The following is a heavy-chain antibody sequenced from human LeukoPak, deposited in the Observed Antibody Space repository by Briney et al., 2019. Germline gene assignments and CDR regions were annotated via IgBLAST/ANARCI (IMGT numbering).Heavy chain of an antibody. V-gene: IGHV3-21*01. CDR3: ARGGGFSSSWYYFDY. CDR1: GFTFSSYS. CDR2: ISSSSSYI. D-gene: IGHD6-13*01. J-gene: IGHJ4*02. Sequence: GGSLRLSCAASGFTFSSYSMNWVRQAPGKGLEWVSSISSSSSYIYYADSVKGRFTISRDNAKNSLYLQMNGLRAEDTAVYYCARGGGFSSSWYYFDYWGQGTLVTVSS.